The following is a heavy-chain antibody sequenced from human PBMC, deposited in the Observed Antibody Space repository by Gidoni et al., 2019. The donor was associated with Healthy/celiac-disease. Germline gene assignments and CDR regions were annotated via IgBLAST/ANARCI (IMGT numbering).Heavy chain of an antibody. D-gene: IGHD6-25*01. CDR2: ISGSGGST. Sequence: EVQLLESGGGLVQPGVSLRLSCAASGFTFSSYAMSWFRQAPGKGLEWVSAISGSGGSTCYADSVKGRFTISRDNSKNTLYLQMNSLRAEDTAVYYCAKDWNPGYDYWGQGTLVTVSS. CDR1: GFTFSSYA. V-gene: IGHV3-23*01. J-gene: IGHJ4*02. CDR3: AKDWNPGYDY.